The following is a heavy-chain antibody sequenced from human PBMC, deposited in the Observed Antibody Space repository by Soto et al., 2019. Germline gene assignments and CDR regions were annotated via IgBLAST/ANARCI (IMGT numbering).Heavy chain of an antibody. CDR2: IIPIFGTA. V-gene: IGHV1-69*13. J-gene: IGHJ6*02. CDR3: ARGRRQWLIPYYYYGMDV. D-gene: IGHD6-19*01. Sequence: SVKVSCKASGGTFSSYAISRVRQAPGQGLEWMGGIIPIFGTANYAQKFQGRVTITADESTSTAYMELSSLRSEDTAVYYCARGRRQWLIPYYYYGMDVWGQGTTVTVSS. CDR1: GGTFSSYA.